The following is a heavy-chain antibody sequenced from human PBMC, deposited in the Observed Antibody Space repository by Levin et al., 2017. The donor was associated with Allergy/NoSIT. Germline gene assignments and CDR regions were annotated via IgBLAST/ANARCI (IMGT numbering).Heavy chain of an antibody. CDR1: GFTFSSYA. J-gene: IGHJ4*02. V-gene: IGHV3-23*01. CDR3: AKNGRITIFGVVIGLYY. Sequence: PGGSLRLSCAASGFTFSSYAMSWVRQAPGKGLEWVSAISGSGGSTYYADSVKGRFTISRDNSKNTLYLQMNSLRAEDTAVYYCAKNGRITIFGVVIGLYYWGQGTLVTVSS. D-gene: IGHD3-3*01. CDR2: ISGSGGST.